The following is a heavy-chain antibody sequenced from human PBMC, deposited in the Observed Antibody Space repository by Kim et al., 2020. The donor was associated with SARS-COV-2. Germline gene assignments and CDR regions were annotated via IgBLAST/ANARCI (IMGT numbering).Heavy chain of an antibody. CDR2: INHSGTT. Sequence: SETLSLTCAVFGGSFNGFFWSWIRQSPGKGLEWIGDINHSGTTQDNPSLKGRLTISVDTSKKQFSVKLTSVTAADTAVYYCARIGYGSGSFDSWGQGTLVTVSS. D-gene: IGHD3-10*01. J-gene: IGHJ4*02. V-gene: IGHV4-34*01. CDR1: GGSFNGFF. CDR3: ARIGYGSGSFDS.